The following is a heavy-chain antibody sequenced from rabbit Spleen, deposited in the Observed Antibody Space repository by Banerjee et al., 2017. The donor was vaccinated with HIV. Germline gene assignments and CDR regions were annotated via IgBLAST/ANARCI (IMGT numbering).Heavy chain of an antibody. D-gene: IGHD1-1*01. Sequence: QEQLVESGGDLVKPGASLTLTCTASGFSFSNNDYMCWVRQAPGKGLEWIVCIYAGSSGFTYFATWAKGRFTCSKTSSTTVTLQVTRLTAADTATYFCARDTSSSFSSYGMDLWGPGTLVTVS. CDR1: GFSFSNNDY. J-gene: IGHJ6*01. V-gene: IGHV1S45*01. CDR2: IYAGSSGFT. CDR3: ARDTSSSFSSYGMDL.